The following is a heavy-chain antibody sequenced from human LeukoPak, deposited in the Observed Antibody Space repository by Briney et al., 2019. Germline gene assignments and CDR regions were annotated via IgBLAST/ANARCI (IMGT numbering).Heavy chain of an antibody. CDR2: ISSSSSYI. CDR3: ARDSPIAAAGVDY. J-gene: IGHJ4*02. D-gene: IGHD6-13*01. CDR1: GFTFSSYS. V-gene: IGHV3-21*01. Sequence: GGSLRLSCAASGFTFSSYSMNWVRQAPGKGLEWVSSISSSSSYIYYADSVKGRFTISRDNAKNSLYLQMNSLRAEDTAVYYCARDSPIAAAGVDYWGQGTLVTVSS.